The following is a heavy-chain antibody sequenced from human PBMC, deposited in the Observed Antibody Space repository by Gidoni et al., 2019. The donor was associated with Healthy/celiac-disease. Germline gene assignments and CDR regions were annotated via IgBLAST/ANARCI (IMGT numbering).Heavy chain of an antibody. D-gene: IGHD1-26*01. CDR2: IIPILGIA. V-gene: IGHV1-69*02. J-gene: IGHJ4*02. CDR1: GGTFSSYT. CDR3: ARGGVGATLFHY. Sequence: VPLVPSGAEVKQPGPSVKVSCQASGGTFSSYTISWVRQAPGQGLEWMGRIIPILGIANYAQKFQGRVTITADKSTSTAYMELSSLRAEDTAVYYCARGGVGATLFHYWGQGTLVTVSS.